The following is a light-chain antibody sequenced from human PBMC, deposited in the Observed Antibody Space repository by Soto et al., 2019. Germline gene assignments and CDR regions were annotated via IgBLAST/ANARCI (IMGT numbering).Light chain of an antibody. V-gene: IGKV3-15*01. CDR2: YAS. CDR3: QQYKDWPTT. CDR1: QSVTTT. J-gene: IGKJ1*01. Sequence: EIVMTQSTATLSVSPGERATLSCRASQSVTTTVAWYQQKSGQAPRLLIYYASTRATGVPARFSGSGSGTDFTLTITSLQSEDFGVYYCQQYKDWPTTFGQGTKVDIK.